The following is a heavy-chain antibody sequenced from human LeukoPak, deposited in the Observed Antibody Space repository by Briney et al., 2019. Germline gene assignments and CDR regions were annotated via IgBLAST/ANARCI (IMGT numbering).Heavy chain of an antibody. CDR2: ISAYNGNT. J-gene: IGHJ4*02. V-gene: IGHV1-18*01. CDR3: AISYDSSGYLDY. D-gene: IGHD3-22*01. CDR1: GYTFTSYG. Sequence: ASVKVSCKASGYTFTSYGISWVRQAPGQGLEWMGWISAYNGNTDYAQKLQGRVTMTTDTSTSTAYMELRSLRSDDTAVYYCAISYDSSGYLDYWGQGTLVTVSS.